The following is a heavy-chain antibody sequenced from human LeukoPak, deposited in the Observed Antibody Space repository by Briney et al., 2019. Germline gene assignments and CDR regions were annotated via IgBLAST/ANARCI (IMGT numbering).Heavy chain of an antibody. CDR3: AKDLGSSWPNDAFDI. CDR1: GFTFSSYA. V-gene: IGHV3-23*01. D-gene: IGHD6-13*01. Sequence: ESLRLSCAASGFTFSSYAMSWVRQAPGKGLEWVSAISGSGGSTYYADSVKGRFTISRDNSKNTLYLQMSSLRAEDTAVYYCAKDLGSSWPNDAFDIWGQGTMVTVSS. J-gene: IGHJ3*02. CDR2: ISGSGGST.